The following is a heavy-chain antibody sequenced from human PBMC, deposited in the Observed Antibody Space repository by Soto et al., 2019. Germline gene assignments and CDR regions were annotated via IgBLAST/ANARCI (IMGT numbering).Heavy chain of an antibody. CDR3: ATYSSSWYVVY. D-gene: IGHD6-13*01. Sequence: SETLSLTCTVSGGSISSSSYYWGWIRQPPGKGLEWIGSIYYSGSTYYNPSLKSQVTISVDTSKNQFSLKLSSLTAADTAVYYCATYSSSWYVVYWGQGTLVTVSS. CDR2: IYYSGST. J-gene: IGHJ4*02. CDR1: GGSISSSSYY. V-gene: IGHV4-39*01.